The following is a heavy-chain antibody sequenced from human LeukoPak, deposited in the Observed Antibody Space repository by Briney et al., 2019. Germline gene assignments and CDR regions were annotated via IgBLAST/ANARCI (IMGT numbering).Heavy chain of an antibody. D-gene: IGHD2-21*02. Sequence: GGSLRCSCAASGFTFSSYAMSWVRQAPGKGLEGILVLSGSVGSTYYADSVKGRFTISRDNSKNTLYLQMNSLRAEDTAVYYCAKAGGGVTEFDYWGQGNLVTVSA. V-gene: IGHV3-23*01. CDR3: AKAGGGVTEFDY. CDR2: LSGSVGST. CDR1: GFTFSSYA. J-gene: IGHJ4*02.